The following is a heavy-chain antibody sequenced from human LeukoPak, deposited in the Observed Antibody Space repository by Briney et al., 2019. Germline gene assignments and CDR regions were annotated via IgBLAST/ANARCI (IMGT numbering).Heavy chain of an antibody. D-gene: IGHD6-19*01. CDR1: GFTFNSFV. CDR2: ISVNGGA. Sequence: GGSLRLSCAASGFTFNSFVMSWVCQAPGKGLEWVSSISVNGGASYADSVKGRFTISRDNSKNALYLQMSSLRADDTAVYYCAKVLPPRGGRSGWYETNDYWGQGTLVTVSS. J-gene: IGHJ4*02. V-gene: IGHV3-23*01. CDR3: AKVLPPRGGRSGWYETNDY.